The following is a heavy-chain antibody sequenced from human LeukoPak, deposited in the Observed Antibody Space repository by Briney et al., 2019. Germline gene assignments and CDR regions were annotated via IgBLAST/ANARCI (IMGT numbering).Heavy chain of an antibody. CDR1: GFTFSTYA. CDR3: AKDPSYMAARPDYFDY. Sequence: PGGSLRLSCAASGFTFSTYAMSWVRPAPGKGLEWVSSISGSGGSTYYADSVKGRFTISRDNSKNTLYLQMNSLRAEDTAVYYCAKDPSYMAARPDYFDYWGQGTLVTVSS. V-gene: IGHV3-23*01. J-gene: IGHJ4*02. CDR2: ISGSGGST. D-gene: IGHD6-6*01.